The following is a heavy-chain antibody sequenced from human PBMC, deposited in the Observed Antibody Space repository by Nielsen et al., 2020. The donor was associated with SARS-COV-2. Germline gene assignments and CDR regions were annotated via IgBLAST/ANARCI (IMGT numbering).Heavy chain of an antibody. CDR1: GYTFSDYY. Sequence: GESLKISCEGSGYTFSDYYMNWVRQAPGKGLMWVARINSDGSRGAYADAVKGRFIMSRDNARDTLSLQMNSLSVEDTAVYYCVRVRDDGHYYDTGPFDDWGQGALVTVSS. V-gene: IGHV3-74*01. CDR3: VRVRDDGHYYDTGPFDD. D-gene: IGHD3-22*01. J-gene: IGHJ4*02. CDR2: INSDGSRG.